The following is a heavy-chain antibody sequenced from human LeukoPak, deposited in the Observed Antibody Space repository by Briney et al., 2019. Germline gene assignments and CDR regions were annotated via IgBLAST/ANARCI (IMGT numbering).Heavy chain of an antibody. CDR2: ISGDGGST. CDR1: GFTFDDYA. Sequence: GGSLRLSCAASGFTFDDYAMHWVRQAPGKGLEWVSLISGDGGSTYYADSVKGRFTISRDNSKNSLYLQMNSLRTEDTALYYCAKGSRLADSSGYIRRAFDIWGQGTMVTVSS. V-gene: IGHV3-43*02. CDR3: AKGSRLADSSGYIRRAFDI. J-gene: IGHJ3*02. D-gene: IGHD3-22*01.